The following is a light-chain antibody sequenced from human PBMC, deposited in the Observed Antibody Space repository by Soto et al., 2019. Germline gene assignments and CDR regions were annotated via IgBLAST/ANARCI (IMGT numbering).Light chain of an antibody. J-gene: IGKJ5*01. CDR3: QQSYMDPIT. CDR2: DAS. V-gene: IGKV1-39*01. Sequence: DIQMTQSPSALSASVGNRVTITCRASQSISTYLNWYQKKPGKAPNLLIYDASRLQSGVPSRFSGSGGGTDFTLSISSVQPEDFAPYFCQQSYMDPITFGQGTRLEI. CDR1: QSISTY.